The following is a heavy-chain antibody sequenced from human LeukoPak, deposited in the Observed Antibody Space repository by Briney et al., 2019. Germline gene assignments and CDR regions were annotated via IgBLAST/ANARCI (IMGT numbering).Heavy chain of an antibody. V-gene: IGHV4-59*08. D-gene: IGHD6-19*01. CDR1: GFSISSYY. Sequence: SETLSLTCSVSGFSISSYYWSWIRQPPGKGLEWIGNIHHSGITNYSPSLKSRVTISVDTSKNRFSLSLSSLTAADTAVYFCAGSGWSFDAFDFWGQGTMVTVSS. CDR2: IHHSGIT. CDR3: AGSGWSFDAFDF. J-gene: IGHJ3*01.